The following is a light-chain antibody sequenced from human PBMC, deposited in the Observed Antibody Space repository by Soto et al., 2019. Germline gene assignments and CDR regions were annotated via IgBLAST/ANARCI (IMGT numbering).Light chain of an antibody. Sequence: EIVLTQSPGTLSLSPGESATLSCRASQSVGRNYLAWFQHKPGQAPRLVIYDASNRATGVPDRFSGSGSRTDFTLTISRLEPEDFAVYYCQQHGTSPITFGQGTRLEIK. CDR2: DAS. J-gene: IGKJ5*01. CDR3: QQHGTSPIT. V-gene: IGKV3-20*01. CDR1: QSVGRNY.